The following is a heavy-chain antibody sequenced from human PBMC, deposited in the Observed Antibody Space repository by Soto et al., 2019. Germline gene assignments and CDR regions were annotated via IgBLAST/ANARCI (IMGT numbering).Heavy chain of an antibody. CDR3: ATHPYSSGWYC. V-gene: IGHV3-7*02. Sequence: GGSLRLSCATSGFTFSSYWMTWVRQAPGKGLEWVANIKQDGSEKYYVDSVKGRFTISRDNAKNSLYLQMNSLRAEDTAVYYCATHPYSSGWYCWGQGTLVTVSS. J-gene: IGHJ4*02. CDR1: GFTFSSYW. D-gene: IGHD6-13*01. CDR2: IKQDGSEK.